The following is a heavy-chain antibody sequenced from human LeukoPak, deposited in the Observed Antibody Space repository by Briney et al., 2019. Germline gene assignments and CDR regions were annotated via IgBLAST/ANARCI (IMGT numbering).Heavy chain of an antibody. CDR1: GFTFDDYG. CDR3: AREKARFGELDYYYYYMDV. CDR2: ISWNSGSR. Sequence: GGSLRLSCAASGFTFDDYGMHWVRQAPGKGLEWVSGISWNSGSRAYADSVKGRFTISRDNSKNTLYLQMNSLRAEDTAVYYCAREKARFGELDYYYYYMDVWGKGTTVTISS. V-gene: IGHV3-9*01. J-gene: IGHJ6*03. D-gene: IGHD3-10*01.